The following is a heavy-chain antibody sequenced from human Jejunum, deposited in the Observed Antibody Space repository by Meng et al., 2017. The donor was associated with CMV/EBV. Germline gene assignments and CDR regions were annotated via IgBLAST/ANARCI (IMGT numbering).Heavy chain of an antibody. V-gene: IGHV3-21*01. J-gene: IGHJ4*02. Sequence: GFTVRDYTMNWVRQAPGKRLEWVASISSFSTYINYADSVKGRFTISRDNAMDSLYLQMNSLRDEDTGVYYCARDQNSGYDFATDFWGQGTRVTVSS. CDR3: ARDQNSGYDFATDF. D-gene: IGHD5-12*01. CDR1: GFTVRDYT. CDR2: ISSFSTYI.